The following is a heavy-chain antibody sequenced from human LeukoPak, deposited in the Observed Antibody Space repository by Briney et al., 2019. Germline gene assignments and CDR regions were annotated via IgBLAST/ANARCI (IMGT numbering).Heavy chain of an antibody. CDR1: GFTFSSYE. V-gene: IGHV3-48*03. CDR3: AREWRGSGDY. D-gene: IGHD3-10*01. CDR2: ISSSGSTI. Sequence: GGSLRLSCAASGFTFSSYEMNWVRQAPGKGLEWVSYISSSGSTIYYADSVKGRFTVSRDNAKNSLFLQMNSLRAEDTAIYYCAREWRGSGDYWGQGTLVTVSS. J-gene: IGHJ4*02.